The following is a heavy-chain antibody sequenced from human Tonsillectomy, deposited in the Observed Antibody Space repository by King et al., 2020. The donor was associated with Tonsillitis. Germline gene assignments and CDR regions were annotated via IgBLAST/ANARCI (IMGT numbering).Heavy chain of an antibody. CDR3: AGLDVVVVAAGTSDYFDY. Sequence: LQLQESGPGLVKPSETLSLTCTVSGGSISSSSYYWGWIRQPPGKGLEWIGSIYYSGSTYYNPSLKSRVTISVDTSKNQFSLKLSSVTAADTAVYYCAGLDVVVVAAGTSDYFDYWGQGTLVTVSS. CDR1: GGSISSSSYY. V-gene: IGHV4-39*01. CDR2: IYYSGST. J-gene: IGHJ4*02. D-gene: IGHD6-13*01.